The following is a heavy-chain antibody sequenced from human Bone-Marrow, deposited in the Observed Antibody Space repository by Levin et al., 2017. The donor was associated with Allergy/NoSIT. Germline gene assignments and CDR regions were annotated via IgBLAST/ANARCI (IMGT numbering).Heavy chain of an antibody. CDR3: ARDLELGMIVVVANDAFDI. D-gene: IGHD3-22*01. V-gene: IGHV3-21*01. J-gene: IGHJ3*02. CDR1: GFTFSSYS. Sequence: GGSLRLSCAASGFTFSSYSMNWVRQAPGKGLEWVSSISSSSSYIYYADSVKGRFTISRDNAKNSLYLQMNSLRAEDTAVYYCARDLELGMIVVVANDAFDIWGQGTMVTVSS. CDR2: ISSSSSYI.